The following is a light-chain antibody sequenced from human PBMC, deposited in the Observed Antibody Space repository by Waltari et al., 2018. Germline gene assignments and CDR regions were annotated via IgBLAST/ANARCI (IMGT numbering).Light chain of an antibody. V-gene: IGKV2-30*02. J-gene: IGKJ1*01. CDR1: QSLKHGDGNTY. CDR2: KVS. CDR3: MQGTQSPPWT. Sequence: VLTQSPLSLPVTLGQTASISCRSSQSLKHGDGNTYLNWFHQRPGQSPRRLIYKVSRRDSGVPDRFTGSGSGTDFKLEITKVEAEDVGFYYCMQGTQSPPWTFGQGTRVEIK.